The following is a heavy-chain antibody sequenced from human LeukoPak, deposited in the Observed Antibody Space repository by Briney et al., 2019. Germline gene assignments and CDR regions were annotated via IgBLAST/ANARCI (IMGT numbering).Heavy chain of an antibody. CDR3: AKVPLEYYYDSSGYDAFDI. J-gene: IGHJ3*02. CDR2: IRYDGSNK. Sequence: PGGSLRLSCAASGFTFSSYGMHWVRQAPGKGLEWVAFIRYDGSNKYYADSVKGRFTISRDNSKNTLYLQMNSLRAEDTAVYYCAKVPLEYYYDSSGYDAFDIWGQGTVVTVSS. CDR1: GFTFSSYG. D-gene: IGHD3-22*01. V-gene: IGHV3-30*02.